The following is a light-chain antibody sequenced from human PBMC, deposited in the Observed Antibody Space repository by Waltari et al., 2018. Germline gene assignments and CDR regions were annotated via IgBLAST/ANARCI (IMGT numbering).Light chain of an antibody. V-gene: IGKV1-39*01. CDR1: QSVSNN. CDR2: GAS. CDR3: QQSYRTPT. J-gene: IGKJ1*01. Sequence: DIEMTQSPSSLSASVGDSVTISCRASQSVSNNLHWYRQRPGTAPDLLIYGASILQSVVPSRFSGSGSGTHFTLTITSLQPEDFATYYCQQSYRTPTFGQGTKVEI.